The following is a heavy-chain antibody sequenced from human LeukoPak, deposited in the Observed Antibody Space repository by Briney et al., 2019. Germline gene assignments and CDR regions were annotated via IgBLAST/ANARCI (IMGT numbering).Heavy chain of an antibody. D-gene: IGHD5-12*01. CDR2: IYYSGST. CDR1: GGSISSSSYY. Sequence: SETLSLTCTVSGGSISSSSYYWGWIRQPPGKGLEWIGSIYYSGSTNYNPPLKSRVTISVDTSKNQFSLKLSSVTAADTAVYYCARGGWLRKRSFDYWGQGTLVTVSS. J-gene: IGHJ4*02. CDR3: ARGGWLRKRSFDY. V-gene: IGHV4-39*07.